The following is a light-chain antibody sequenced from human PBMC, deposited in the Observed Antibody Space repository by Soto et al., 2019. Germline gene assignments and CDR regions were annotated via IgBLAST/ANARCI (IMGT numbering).Light chain of an antibody. CDR2: DVS. Sequence: LTQPASVSGSPGQSIAISCTGTSSDVGGFNYVSWYQQHPGKAPKFMIYDVSSRPSGVSDRFSGSKSGNTASLTISGLQAEDEADYYCASYTTSSTYVFGTGTKVTVL. V-gene: IGLV2-14*03. CDR3: ASYTTSSTYV. J-gene: IGLJ1*01. CDR1: SSDVGGFNY.